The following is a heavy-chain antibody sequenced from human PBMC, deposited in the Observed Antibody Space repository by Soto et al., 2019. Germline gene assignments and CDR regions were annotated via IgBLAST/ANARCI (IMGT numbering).Heavy chain of an antibody. D-gene: IGHD3-10*01. Sequence: GGSLRLSCAASGFTFSDFAMHWVRQAPGKGLEYVSAIIHKGGATYYADSVKGRFTISRDNSKSTLYLQMSSLRADDTAIYYCWKDRGRTPRDFDYWGQGTLVTVSS. CDR1: GFTFSDFA. V-gene: IGHV3-64D*06. CDR2: IIHKGGAT. J-gene: IGHJ4*02. CDR3: WKDRGRTPRDFDY.